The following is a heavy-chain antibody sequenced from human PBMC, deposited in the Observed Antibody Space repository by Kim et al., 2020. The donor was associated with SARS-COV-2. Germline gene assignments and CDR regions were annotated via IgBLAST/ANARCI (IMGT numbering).Heavy chain of an antibody. CDR1: GGSISSGDYY. Sequence: SETLSLTCTVSGGSISSGDYYWSWIRQPPGKGLEWIGYIYYSGSTYYNPSLKSRVTISVDTSKNQFSLKLSSVTAADTAVYYCARAHSNRDYVVVAATRGWYFDLWGRGTLVTVSS. J-gene: IGHJ2*01. V-gene: IGHV4-30-4*01. CDR2: IYYSGST. CDR3: ARAHSNRDYVVVAATRGWYFDL. D-gene: IGHD2-15*01.